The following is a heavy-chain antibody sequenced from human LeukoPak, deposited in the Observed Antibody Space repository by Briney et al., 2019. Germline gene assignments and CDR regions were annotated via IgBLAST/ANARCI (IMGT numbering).Heavy chain of an antibody. CDR3: ARISSSWYLKNYGMDV. J-gene: IGHJ6*02. CDR1: GGSIRGYY. V-gene: IGHV4-59*01. Sequence: SETLSLTCTVFGGSIRGYYWSWIRQPPGKGLEWIGYIYYSGSTNYNPSLKSRVTISVDTSKNQFSLKLSSVTAADTAVYYCARISSSWYLKNYGMDVWGQGTTVTVSS. CDR2: IYYSGST. D-gene: IGHD6-13*01.